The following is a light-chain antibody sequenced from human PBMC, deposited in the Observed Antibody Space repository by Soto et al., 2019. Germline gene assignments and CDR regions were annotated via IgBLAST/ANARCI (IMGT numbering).Light chain of an antibody. CDR2: LNSDGSH. J-gene: IGLJ1*01. V-gene: IGLV4-69*01. Sequence: QLVPTQSPSASASLGASVKLTCTLSSGHSSYAIAWHQQQPEKGPRYLMKLNSDGSHSKGDGIPDRFSGSNSGAERYLTISSLQSEDEADYYCQTWVTGIYVFGTGTKLTVL. CDR3: QTWVTGIYV. CDR1: SGHSSYA.